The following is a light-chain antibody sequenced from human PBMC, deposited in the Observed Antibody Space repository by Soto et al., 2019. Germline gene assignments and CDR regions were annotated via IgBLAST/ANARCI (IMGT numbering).Light chain of an antibody. Sequence: QSALTQPASVSGSPGQSITISCTGTSSDVGAYNYVSWYQQRPGKAPKLMIYDVSNRPSGVSSRFSGSKSGNTASLTFSGLQAEDEADYYCSSYTTSSIYVFGTGTKVTVL. CDR1: SSDVGAYNY. CDR2: DVS. J-gene: IGLJ1*01. CDR3: SSYTTSSIYV. V-gene: IGLV2-14*01.